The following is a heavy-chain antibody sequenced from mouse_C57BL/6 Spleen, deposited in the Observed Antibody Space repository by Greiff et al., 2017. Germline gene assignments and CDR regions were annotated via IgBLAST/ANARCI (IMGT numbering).Heavy chain of an antibody. Sequence: QVQLQQPGAELVKPGASVKLSCKASGYTFTSYWMQWVKQRPGQGLEWIGEIDPSDSYTNYNQKFKGKATLTVDTSSSTAYMQRSSLTSEDSAVYYCARRYGSSSWFAYWGQGTLVTVSA. V-gene: IGHV1-50*01. CDR1: GYTFTSYW. CDR2: IDPSDSYT. CDR3: ARRYGSSSWFAY. D-gene: IGHD1-1*01. J-gene: IGHJ3*01.